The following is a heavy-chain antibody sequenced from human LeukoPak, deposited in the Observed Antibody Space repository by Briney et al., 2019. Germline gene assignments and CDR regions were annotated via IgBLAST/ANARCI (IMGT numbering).Heavy chain of an antibody. V-gene: IGHV6-1*01. CDR3: AREELELRSSPPGEAFDP. CDR2: TYYRSKWYN. J-gene: IGHJ5*02. CDR1: GDSVSSNSAA. D-gene: IGHD1-7*01. Sequence: SQTLSLTCAISGDSVSSNSAAWNWIRQSPSRGLEWLGRTYYRSKWYNDYAVSVKSRITINPDTSKNQFSLQLNSVTPEDTAVYYCAREELELRSSPPGEAFDPWGQGTLVTVSS.